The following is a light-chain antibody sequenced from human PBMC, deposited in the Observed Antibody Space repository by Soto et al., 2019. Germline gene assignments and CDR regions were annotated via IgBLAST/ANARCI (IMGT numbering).Light chain of an antibody. CDR3: QQYNDWPPWT. J-gene: IGKJ1*01. Sequence: IVMTQSPATLSVSPWERATLSCRASQSVRSNLAWYQQKPGQAPRLLIHGAPTRATGIPARFSGSGSGTEFTLTISSLQSEDFAVYYCQQYNDWPPWTFGQGTKVDI. V-gene: IGKV3D-15*01. CDR2: GAP. CDR1: QSVRSN.